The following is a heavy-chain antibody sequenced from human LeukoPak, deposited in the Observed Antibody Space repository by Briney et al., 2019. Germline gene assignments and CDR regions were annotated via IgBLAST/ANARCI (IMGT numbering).Heavy chain of an antibody. J-gene: IGHJ4*02. CDR2: IRYDGSNK. CDR1: GFTFSNYG. V-gene: IGHV3-30*02. CDR3: AKSMLASNEFDY. D-gene: IGHD2/OR15-2a*01. Sequence: PGGSLRLSCAASGFTFSNYGMHWVRQTPGKGLEWVAFIRYDGSNKYYADSVKGRFTISRDNSKNTLYLQMNSLRAEDTAVYYCAKSMLASNEFDYWGQGTLVTVSS.